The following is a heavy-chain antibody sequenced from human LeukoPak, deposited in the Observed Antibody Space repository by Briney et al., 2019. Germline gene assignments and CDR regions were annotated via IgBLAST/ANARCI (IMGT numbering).Heavy chain of an antibody. J-gene: IGHJ4*02. V-gene: IGHV4-39*07. CDR3: ARSIEYSSFYFDY. CDR2: IYYSGST. Sequence: SETLSLTCTVSGGSISSSSYYWGWIRQPPGKGLEWIGSIYYSGSTYYNPSLKSRVTIPVDTSKNQFSLKLSSVTAADTAVYYCARSIEYSSFYFDYWGQGTLVTVSS. CDR1: GGSISSSSYY. D-gene: IGHD6-6*01.